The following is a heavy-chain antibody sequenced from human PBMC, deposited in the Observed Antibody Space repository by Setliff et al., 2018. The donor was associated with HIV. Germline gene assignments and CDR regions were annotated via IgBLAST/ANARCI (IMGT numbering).Heavy chain of an antibody. V-gene: IGHV3-30*04. D-gene: IGHD6-6*01. CDR3: ARDTGQLVYYFDS. J-gene: IGHJ4*02. CDR1: GFSFSSYT. CDR2: ILYDGSNK. Sequence: GGSLRLSCEASGFSFSSYTMNWVRQAPGKGLEWVAVILYDGSNKYYADSVKGRFTISRDNLKKRVYPQMSSLRAEDTAVYFCARDTGQLVYYFDSWGQGTLVTVSS.